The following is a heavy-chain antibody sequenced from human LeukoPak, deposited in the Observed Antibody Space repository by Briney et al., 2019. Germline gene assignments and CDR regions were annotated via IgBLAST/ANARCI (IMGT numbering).Heavy chain of an antibody. J-gene: IGHJ4*02. CDR1: GGTFSSYA. CDR2: IIPILGIA. CDR3: ARDNTDVDTAPFDY. Sequence: SVKVSCKASGGTFSSYAISWVRQAPGQGLEWMGRIIPILGIANYAQKFQGRVTITADKSTSTAYMELSSLRSEDADVYYCARDNTDVDTAPFDYWGQGTLVTVSS. D-gene: IGHD5-18*01. V-gene: IGHV1-69*04.